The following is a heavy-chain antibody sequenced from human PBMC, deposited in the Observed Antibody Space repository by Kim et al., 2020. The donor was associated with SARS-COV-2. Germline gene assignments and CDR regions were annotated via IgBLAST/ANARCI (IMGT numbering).Heavy chain of an antibody. J-gene: IGHJ4*02. D-gene: IGHD3-10*01. V-gene: IGHV4-34*01. CDR3: ARGRAPRNPRTYYYGSGWLLVPTTYDY. Sequence: SETLSLTCAVYGGSFSGYYWSWIRQPPGKGLEWIGEINHSGSTNYNPSLKSRVTISVDTSKNQFSLKLSSVTAADTAVYYCARGRAPRNPRTYYYGSGWLLVPTTYDYWGQGTLVTVSS. CDR1: GGSFSGYY. CDR2: INHSGST.